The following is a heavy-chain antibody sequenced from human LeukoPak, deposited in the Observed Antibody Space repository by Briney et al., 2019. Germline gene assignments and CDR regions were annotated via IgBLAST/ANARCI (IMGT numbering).Heavy chain of an antibody. J-gene: IGHJ4*02. Sequence: GGSLRLSCVVSGFSFSNYAVGWVRQTPGKGLQLVSTITGSGDDTYYADSVNGRFTISRDNSKNTLYLQVNSLRADDTAIYYCAFGPHQHWLLAEYWGEGTLVTVSS. D-gene: IGHD3-9*01. CDR3: AFGPHQHWLLAEY. CDR1: GFSFSNYA. V-gene: IGHV3-23*01. CDR2: ITGSGDDT.